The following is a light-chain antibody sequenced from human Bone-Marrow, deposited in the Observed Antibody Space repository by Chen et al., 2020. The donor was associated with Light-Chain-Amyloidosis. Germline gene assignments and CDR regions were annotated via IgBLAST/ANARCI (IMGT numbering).Light chain of an antibody. V-gene: IGLV2-14*01. J-gene: IGLJ1*01. CDR2: EVT. Sequence: QSALTQPASVSGSPGQSITISCPGTSSDVGGDNHVSWYQQHPDKAPKLMIYEVTNRPSWVPDRFSGSTSDNAASLTISGLQTEDEADYFCSSYTITNTLVFGSGTRVTVL. CDR3: SSYTITNTLV. CDR1: SSDVGGDNH.